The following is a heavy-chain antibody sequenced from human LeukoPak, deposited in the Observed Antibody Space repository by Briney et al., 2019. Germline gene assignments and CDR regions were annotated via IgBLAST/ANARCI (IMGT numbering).Heavy chain of an antibody. Sequence: GGSLRLSCATSGFTFTDYYMSWIRQAPGKGLEWVSYISVSGTTMYYADSVKGRFTLSRDNAKNSLYLQMNSLRAEDTAVYYCARQPVAGTGYFDYWGQGTLVTVSS. CDR2: ISVSGTTM. J-gene: IGHJ4*02. CDR1: GFTFTDYY. D-gene: IGHD6-19*01. V-gene: IGHV3-11*01. CDR3: ARQPVAGTGYFDY.